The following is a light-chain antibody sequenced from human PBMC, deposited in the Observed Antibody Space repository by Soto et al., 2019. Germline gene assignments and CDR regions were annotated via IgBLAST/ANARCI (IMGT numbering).Light chain of an antibody. CDR3: LQYNRYPRT. Sequence: DIQMTQSPASLSASVGDRVIITCRASQGIRNDLGWYQQKVGKAPKRLIFAASSLQSGVPSRFSGSGFGTEFTLTISSLQPEDFGSYYCLQYNRYPRTFGQGTKVDIK. V-gene: IGKV1-17*01. J-gene: IGKJ1*01. CDR2: AAS. CDR1: QGIRND.